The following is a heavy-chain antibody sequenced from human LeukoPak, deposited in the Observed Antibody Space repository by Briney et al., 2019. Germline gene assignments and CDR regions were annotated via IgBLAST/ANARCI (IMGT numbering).Heavy chain of an antibody. CDR3: ARGTELTRTSGHYSFDY. D-gene: IGHD1-7*01. CDR1: AGSINTYF. J-gene: IGHJ4*02. V-gene: IGHV4-4*07. CDR2: ISGRGAA. Sequence: PETLSLTCTVSAGSINTYFWTWVRQPAGKGLEWIGRISGRGAAFYTLSLESRVTISLDTANSQLFLRMTSVSAADTAVYYCARGTELTRTSGHYSFDYWGQGTLVSVSS.